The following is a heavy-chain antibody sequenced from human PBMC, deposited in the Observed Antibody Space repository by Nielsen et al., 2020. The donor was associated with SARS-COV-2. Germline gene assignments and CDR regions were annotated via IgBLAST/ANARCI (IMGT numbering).Heavy chain of an antibody. D-gene: IGHD2-2*01. Sequence: GESLKISCAASGFTFSNAWMNWVRQAPGKGLEWVSSISSSSSYIYYADSMKGRFTISRDNAKNSLYLQMNSLRAEDTAVYYCATESSDYWGQGTLVTVSS. CDR2: ISSSSSYI. CDR1: GFTFSNAW. CDR3: ATESSDY. V-gene: IGHV3-21*01. J-gene: IGHJ4*02.